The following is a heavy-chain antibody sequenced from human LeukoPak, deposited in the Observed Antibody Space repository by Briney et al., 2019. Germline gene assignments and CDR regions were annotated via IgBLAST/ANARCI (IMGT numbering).Heavy chain of an antibody. V-gene: IGHV6-1*01. Sequence: SQTLSLTSAISGDSVSSNSAARDGITPSPSRGLERLVRTYYRSKWYTDYAVSVQSLISNNPHPSNNHSSLQLNSVTPEDTAVYYCARDSSSDDAIDIWGQGTMVTVSS. D-gene: IGHD6-13*01. CDR2: TYYRSKWYT. CDR1: GDSVSSNSAA. J-gene: IGHJ3*02. CDR3: ARDSSSDDAIDI.